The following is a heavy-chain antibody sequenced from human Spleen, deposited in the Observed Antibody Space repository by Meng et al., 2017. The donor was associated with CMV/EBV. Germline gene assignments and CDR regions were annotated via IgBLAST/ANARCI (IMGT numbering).Heavy chain of an antibody. Sequence: CTVSGGASSSCDYGWSWIRQPPGKGLEWIRYIYYSGNIYYNPSIKSRITISIDTSNNQFSLKLTSLTAADTAVYYCARVKSNAWYNDFWGQGTLVTVSS. CDR2: IYYSGNI. J-gene: IGHJ4*02. CDR1: GGASSSCDYG. V-gene: IGHV4-30-4*01. D-gene: IGHD6-19*01. CDR3: ARVKSNAWYNDF.